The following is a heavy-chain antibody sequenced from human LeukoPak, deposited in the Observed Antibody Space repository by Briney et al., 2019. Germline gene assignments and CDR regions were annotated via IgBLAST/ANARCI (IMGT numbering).Heavy chain of an antibody. CDR3: AGAPNRHFFDY. Sequence: SETLSLTCTVSSGSITSYYWSWIRQPPGKGLEYIGHIYYTGTTDYNPSLESRVTMSVDTSKNQFSLRLISVTASDTAVYFCAGAPNRHFFDYWGHGTLVAVSS. V-gene: IGHV4-59*01. CDR2: IYYTGTT. J-gene: IGHJ4*01. CDR1: SGSITSYY.